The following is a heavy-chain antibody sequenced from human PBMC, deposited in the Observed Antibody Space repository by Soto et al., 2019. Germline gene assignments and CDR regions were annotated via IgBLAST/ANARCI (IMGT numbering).Heavy chain of an antibody. Sequence: QVQLRESGPGLVKPSQTLSLTCTVSGGSISSAGYXXXWIRHHPGKGLEWIGHIYNSGTTFYNPSXTXRXXXXXXXSXXXXXXXXXXXXXXXXXXXXXXXXXXXXXXXXXXXRSDYWGQGTLVTVSS. CDR3: XXXXXXXXXXXXXXXRSDY. CDR2: IYNSGTT. J-gene: IGHJ4*02. CDR1: GGSISSAGYX. V-gene: IGHV4-31*03.